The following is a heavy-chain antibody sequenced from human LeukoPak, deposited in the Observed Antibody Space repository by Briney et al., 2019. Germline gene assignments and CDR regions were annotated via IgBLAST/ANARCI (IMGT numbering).Heavy chain of an antibody. CDR1: GFPLSSYS. CDR2: IPYDGCNK. D-gene: IGHD6-19*01. V-gene: IGHV3-30*01. CDR3: ARARLVSGQVGY. J-gene: IGHJ4*02. Sequence: GGSLRLSCAASGFPLSSYSVHGVRQAPGKGLEWVAVIPYDGCNKKLADSVKGRFTISRDNSMNTLYLQMNILRADDTALFYFARARLVSGQVGYWGRGHRVSV.